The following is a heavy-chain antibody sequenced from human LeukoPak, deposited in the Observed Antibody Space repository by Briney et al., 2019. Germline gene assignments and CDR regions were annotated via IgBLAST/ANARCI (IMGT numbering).Heavy chain of an antibody. CDR1: GASASGSPCY. Sequence: SETLSLTCTVSGASASGSPCYWGRIRQPPGKGLEWIGSIYSSGSTYYNASLQSRVTISIETSKNQISLRLNSVTAADTAIYYCAKSGGYGLIDYWGQGTLVTVSS. CDR2: IYSSGST. V-gene: IGHV4-39*01. J-gene: IGHJ4*02. CDR3: AKSGGYGLIDY. D-gene: IGHD1-26*01.